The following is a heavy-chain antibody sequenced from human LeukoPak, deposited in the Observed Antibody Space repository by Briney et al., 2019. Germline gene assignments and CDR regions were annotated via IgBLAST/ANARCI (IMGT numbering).Heavy chain of an antibody. CDR1: GFPFSSYW. J-gene: IGHJ4*02. CDR3: ARALTTLTYEGY. CDR2: ISGSNSYI. V-gene: IGHV3-21*01. D-gene: IGHD1-1*01. Sequence: GGSLRLSCVASGFPFSSYWMTWVRQAPGKGLEWVSSISGSNSYIFYADSVKGRFTVSRDNAKDSLYLQMNSLRAEDTAVYCCARALTTLTYEGYWGQGTLVTVSS.